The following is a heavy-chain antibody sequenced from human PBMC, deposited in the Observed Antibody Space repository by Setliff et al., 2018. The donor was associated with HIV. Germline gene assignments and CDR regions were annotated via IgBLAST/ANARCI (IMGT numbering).Heavy chain of an antibody. CDR1: GGSIKSSSYY. J-gene: IGHJ1*01. CDR3: ARVPTSSWYVTTQRTKEYFHH. CDR2: IYYSGNT. V-gene: IGHV4-39*07. Sequence: PSETLSLTCTVSGGSIKSSSYYWGWIRQPPGKGLEWIGSIYYSGNTYYNPSLKSRVTISTDTSRNQFSPRLSSVTAADTAIYYCARVPTSSWYVTTQRTKEYFHHWGQGTLVTVSS. D-gene: IGHD6-13*01.